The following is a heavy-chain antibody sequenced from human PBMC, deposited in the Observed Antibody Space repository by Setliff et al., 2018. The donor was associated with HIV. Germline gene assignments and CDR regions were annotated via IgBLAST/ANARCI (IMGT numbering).Heavy chain of an antibody. D-gene: IGHD5-18*01. CDR3: AKDQGYRSYYIEY. Sequence: PGGSLRLSCAASGFSFSDYAIHWVRQAPGKGLEWVALIRFDGSAKYHVDSVKGRFTISRDNSKNTVFLQMNSLRAEDTAVYYCAKDQGYRSYYIEYWGQGTLVTVSS. CDR2: IRFDGSAK. CDR1: GFSFSDYA. J-gene: IGHJ4*02. V-gene: IGHV3-30*02.